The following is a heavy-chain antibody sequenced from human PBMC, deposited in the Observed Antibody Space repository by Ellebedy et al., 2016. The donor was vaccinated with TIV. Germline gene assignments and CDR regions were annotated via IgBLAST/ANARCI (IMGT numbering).Heavy chain of an antibody. J-gene: IGHJ5*02. Sequence: AASVKVSCKASGYTFTSYGISWVRQAPGQGLEWMGRIITILGIANYAQKFQGRVTITADKSTSTAYMELSSLRSEDTAVYYCAREQEDCSGGSCYSLRGWFDPWGQGTLVTVSS. V-gene: IGHV1-69*04. CDR3: AREQEDCSGGSCYSLRGWFDP. D-gene: IGHD2-15*01. CDR1: GYTFTSYG. CDR2: IITILGIA.